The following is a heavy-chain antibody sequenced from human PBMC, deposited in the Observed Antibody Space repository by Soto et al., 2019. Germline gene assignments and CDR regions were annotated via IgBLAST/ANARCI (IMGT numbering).Heavy chain of an antibody. J-gene: IGHJ4*02. CDR2: ILSKAGNYAT. V-gene: IGHV3-73*01. CDR3: IRGGSPYYYDY. CDR1: GFIFSGSA. Sequence: EVQLVESGGGLVQPGGSLKLSCAASGFIFSGSAVHWVRQASGKGLEWVGRILSKAGNYATAYPASMKGRFNISRDDSANTAFLQMHSLKTEDAAVYYCIRGGSPYYYDYWGQGALVAVSS.